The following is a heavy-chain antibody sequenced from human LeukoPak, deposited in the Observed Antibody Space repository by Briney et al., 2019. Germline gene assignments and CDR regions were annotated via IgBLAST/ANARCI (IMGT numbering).Heavy chain of an antibody. Sequence: SETLSLTCTVSGGSISSSSYYWGWIRQPPGKGLEWIGSIYYSGSTYYNPSLKSRVTISVGTSKNQFSLKLSSVTAADTAVYYCARPSSIAALHYFDYWGQGTLVTVSS. CDR2: IYYSGST. V-gene: IGHV4-39*01. J-gene: IGHJ4*02. CDR1: GGSISSSSYY. CDR3: ARPSSIAALHYFDY. D-gene: IGHD6-6*01.